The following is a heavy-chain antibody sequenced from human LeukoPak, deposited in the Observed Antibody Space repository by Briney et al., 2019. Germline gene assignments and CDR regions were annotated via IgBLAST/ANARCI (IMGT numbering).Heavy chain of an antibody. CDR2: IYYSGST. Sequence: SQTLSLTCTVSGGSISSGGYYWSWIRQHPGKGLEWIGYIYYSGSTYYNPSLKSQVTISVDTSKNQFSLKLSSVTAADTAVYYCARSRREATVVSLDYWGQGTLVTVSS. D-gene: IGHD4-23*01. J-gene: IGHJ4*02. CDR1: GGSISSGGYY. V-gene: IGHV4-31*01. CDR3: ARSRREATVVSLDY.